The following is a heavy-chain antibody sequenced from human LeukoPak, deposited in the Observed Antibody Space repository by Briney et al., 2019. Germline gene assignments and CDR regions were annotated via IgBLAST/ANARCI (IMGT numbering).Heavy chain of an antibody. CDR1: GFTFSSYS. V-gene: IGHV3-21*01. D-gene: IGHD6-13*01. J-gene: IGHJ4*02. CDR2: ISSSSSYI. CDR3: ARAPAAEYYFDY. Sequence: GGSLRLSCAASGFTFSSYSMNWVRQAPGKGLEWVSSISSSSSYIYYADSVKGRVTISRDNAKNSLYLQMNSLRAEDTPVYYCARAPAAEYYFDYWGQGTLVTVSS.